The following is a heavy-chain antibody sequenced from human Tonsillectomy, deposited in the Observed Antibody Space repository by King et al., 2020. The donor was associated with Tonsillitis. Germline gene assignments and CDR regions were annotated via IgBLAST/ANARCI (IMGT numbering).Heavy chain of an antibody. J-gene: IGHJ5*02. Sequence: VQLVESGGTLVQAGGSLRLSCATSGLTFSTFGMSWVRQAPGKGLEWVSAISGSGGSSYYADSVKGRFTISRDNSKNMLYLQMNSLRAEDMAVYYCAAGGWLVPWGQGTLVTVSS. V-gene: IGHV3-23*04. CDR3: AAGGWLVP. CDR1: GLTFSTFG. D-gene: IGHD3-10*01. CDR2: ISGSGGSS.